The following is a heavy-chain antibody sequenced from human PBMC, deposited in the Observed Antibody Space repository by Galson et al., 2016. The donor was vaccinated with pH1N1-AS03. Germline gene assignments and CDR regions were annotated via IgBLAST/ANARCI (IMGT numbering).Heavy chain of an antibody. V-gene: IGHV3-48*03. CDR3: ARRTPFDV. J-gene: IGHJ3*01. CDR1: EFIFNKYA. D-gene: IGHD2-15*01. CDR2: ISNDVNTM. Sequence: SLRLSCAGSEFIFNKYAMTWVRQAPGKGLEWISYISNDVNTMYYADSVKGRFTISRDNDKKSLFLQMDSLRVEDSGLYYCARRTPFDVWGQGTMVTVSS.